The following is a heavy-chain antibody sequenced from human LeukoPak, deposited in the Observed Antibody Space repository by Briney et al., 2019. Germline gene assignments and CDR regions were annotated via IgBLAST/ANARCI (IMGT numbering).Heavy chain of an antibody. V-gene: IGHV3-23*01. Sequence: PGGSLRLSCAASGFTFSSYSMNWVRQAPGKGLEWVSAISHSGVTTYYADSVKGRFTISRDNSKNTLHLQMNSLRAEDTAVYYCAKAPPPFCSGGSCFDAFDIWGQGTMVTVSS. D-gene: IGHD2-15*01. CDR2: ISHSGVTT. CDR1: GFTFSSYS. CDR3: AKAPPPFCSGGSCFDAFDI. J-gene: IGHJ3*02.